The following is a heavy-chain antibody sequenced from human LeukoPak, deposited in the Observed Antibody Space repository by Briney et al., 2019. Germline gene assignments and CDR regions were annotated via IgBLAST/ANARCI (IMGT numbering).Heavy chain of an antibody. V-gene: IGHV4-34*01. J-gene: IGHJ4*02. CDR2: INHSGST. CDR3: ARGGLRFLEWSFDY. CDR1: GGSFSGYY. Sequence: PSETLSLTYGVYGGSFSGYYWSWIRQPPGMGLEWIGEINHSGSTNFHPSLNSRVSMSVDTSKNQFSLKLNSVTAADTAIYYCARGGLRFLEWSFDYWDQGTLVTVSS. D-gene: IGHD3-3*01.